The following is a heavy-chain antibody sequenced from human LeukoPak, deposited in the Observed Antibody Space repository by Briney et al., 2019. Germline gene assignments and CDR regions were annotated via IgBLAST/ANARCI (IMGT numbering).Heavy chain of an antibody. CDR3: VPKGNEGY. CDR1: GFTFSAYA. CDR2: ISPNGGST. J-gene: IGHJ4*02. V-gene: IGHV3-64D*06. D-gene: IGHD1-1*01. Sequence: GGSLRLSCSASGFTFSAYAMHWVRQAPGKGLEYVSAISPNGGSTYYADSVEGRFIISRDNFKNTLYLQMSSLRVEDTAVYYCVPKGNEGYWGQGTLVTVSS.